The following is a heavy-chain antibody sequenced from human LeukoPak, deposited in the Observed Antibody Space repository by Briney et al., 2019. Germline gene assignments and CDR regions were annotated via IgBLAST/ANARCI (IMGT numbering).Heavy chain of an antibody. CDR1: GFTFSSSS. CDR3: ARGRGCDY. V-gene: IGHV3-7*01. J-gene: IGHJ4*02. D-gene: IGHD3-10*01. Sequence: GGSLRLSCVASGFTFSSSSMTWVRQAPGKGLEWVANIKQDGSDEYYGDSVKGRFTVSRDNGKNSLYLQINNLRAEDTAVYYCARGRGCDYWGQGSVVTVSS. CDR2: IKQDGSDE.